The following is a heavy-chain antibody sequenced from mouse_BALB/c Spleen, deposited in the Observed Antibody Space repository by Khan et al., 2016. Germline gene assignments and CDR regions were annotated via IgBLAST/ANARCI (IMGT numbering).Heavy chain of an antibody. CDR1: GFSITGFA. Sequence: QVQLKESGPGLVAPSQSLSITCTVSGFSITGFAVNWVRQPPGKGLEWLGVIWGDGSTDYDSALKSRLSISQDDSKSQVFLKMNSLQTDDTARYYCASYYDYDGGLAYWGQGTLVTVSA. J-gene: IGHJ3*01. CDR3: ASYYDYDGGLAY. CDR2: IWGDGST. D-gene: IGHD2-4*01. V-gene: IGHV2-6-7*01.